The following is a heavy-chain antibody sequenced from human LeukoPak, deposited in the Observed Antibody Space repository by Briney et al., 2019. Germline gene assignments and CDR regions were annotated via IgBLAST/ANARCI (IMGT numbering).Heavy chain of an antibody. D-gene: IGHD2-2*01. Sequence: SETLSLTCTVSGGSVSSGSYYWSWIRQPPGKGLEWIGYIYYRGSTNYNPSLKSRVTISVDTSKNQFSLKLSSVTAADTAVYYCARDRIVVVPAAISPNYYYYGMDVWGQGTTVTVSS. V-gene: IGHV4-61*01. CDR3: ARDRIVVVPAAISPNYYYYGMDV. J-gene: IGHJ6*02. CDR2: IYYRGST. CDR1: GGSVSSGSYY.